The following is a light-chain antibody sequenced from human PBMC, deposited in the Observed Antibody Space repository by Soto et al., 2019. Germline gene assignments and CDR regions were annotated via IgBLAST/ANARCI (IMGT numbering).Light chain of an antibody. Sequence: DIQMTQSPSSLSASVGDKVTITCRASQSISSSLNWYQQKSGKAPNLLIYGVSRLQGGVPSRFSGSGSGTDLTRTISSLQPEDFATYYCQQLNSYAITFGQGTRLEIK. V-gene: IGKV1-39*01. CDR1: QSISSS. J-gene: IGKJ5*01. CDR3: QQLNSYAIT. CDR2: GVS.